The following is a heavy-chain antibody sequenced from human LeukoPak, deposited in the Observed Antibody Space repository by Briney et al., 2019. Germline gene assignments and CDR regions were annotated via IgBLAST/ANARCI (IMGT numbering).Heavy chain of an antibody. Sequence: SETLSLTCTVSGGSISSYYWSWIRQPPGKGLEWIGYIYYSGSTNYNPSLKSRVTISVDTSKNQFSLKLSSVTAADTAVYYCVRRAQSSRRGAFDYWGQGTLVTVSS. CDR2: IYYSGST. V-gene: IGHV4-59*01. J-gene: IGHJ4*02. CDR3: VRRAQSSRRGAFDY. CDR1: GGSISSYY. D-gene: IGHD1-26*01.